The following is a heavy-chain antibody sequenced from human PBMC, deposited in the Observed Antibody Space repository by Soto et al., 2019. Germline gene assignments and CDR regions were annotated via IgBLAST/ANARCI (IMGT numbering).Heavy chain of an antibody. J-gene: IGHJ3*02. D-gene: IGHD6-19*01. CDR2: INHSGST. V-gene: IGHV4-34*01. CDR3: ARGVSGWTNAFGI. CDR1: CVSFIGYY. Sequence: SDKLSLTCDIYCVSFIGYYWSWIRQPPGKGLEWIGEINHSGSTNYNPSLKSRVTISVDTSKNQFSLKLSSVTAADTAVYYCARGVSGWTNAFGIWGQGTMVT.